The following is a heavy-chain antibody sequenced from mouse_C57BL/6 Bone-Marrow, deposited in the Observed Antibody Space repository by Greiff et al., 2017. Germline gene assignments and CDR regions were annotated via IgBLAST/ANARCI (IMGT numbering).Heavy chain of an antibody. Sequence: EVKLQESGPGLVKPSQSLSLTCSVTGYSITSCYYWYWIRQFPGNKLEWMGYISYDGSNNYNPSLKNRISITRDTSKNQFFLKLNSVTTEDTATYYCARDLAAGYAMDYWGQGTSVTVSS. CDR3: ARDLAAGYAMDY. V-gene: IGHV3-6*01. CDR1: GYSITSCYY. CDR2: ISYDGSN. J-gene: IGHJ4*01.